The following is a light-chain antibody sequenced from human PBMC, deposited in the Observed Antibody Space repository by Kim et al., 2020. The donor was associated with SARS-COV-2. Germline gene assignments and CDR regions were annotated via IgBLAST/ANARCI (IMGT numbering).Light chain of an antibody. Sequence: SVSPGERATLSCRASQSVSSNLAWYQQKPGQAPRLLIKGASTRATGIAARFSGSGSGTEFTLTISSLQSEDFAFYYCQQYNQLPLTFGGGTKLEIK. CDR2: GAS. CDR1: QSVSSN. CDR3: QQYNQLPLT. V-gene: IGKV3-15*01. J-gene: IGKJ4*01.